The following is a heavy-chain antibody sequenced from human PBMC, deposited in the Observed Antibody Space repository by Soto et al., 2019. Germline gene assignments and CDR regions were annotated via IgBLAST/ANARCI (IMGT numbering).Heavy chain of an antibody. Sequence: QITLKESGPTLVKPTQTLTLTCTFSGFSLSTSDVGVGWIRQPPGKALEWLAVIFWDDDKRYSPSLKNRLTISKDTSRNQVVLTMTNMDPVDTATYDCAHTKIGVAAGNRVYLLDPWGQGTLVTVSS. V-gene: IGHV2-5*02. D-gene: IGHD6-13*01. J-gene: IGHJ5*02. CDR2: IFWDDDK. CDR1: GFSLSTSDVG. CDR3: AHTKIGVAAGNRVYLLDP.